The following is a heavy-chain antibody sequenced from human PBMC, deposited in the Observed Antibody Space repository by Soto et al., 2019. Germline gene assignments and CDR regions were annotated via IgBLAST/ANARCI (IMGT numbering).Heavy chain of an antibody. D-gene: IGHD2-21*01. CDR3: ARLERDGYYFDY. V-gene: IGHV2-5*02. CDR2: IYWDDDK. CDR1: GFSLSTSGVG. Sequence: QITLKESGPTLVKPTQTLTLTCTFSGFSLSTSGVGVGWIRQPPGKALEWLALIYWDDDKRYSPSLKSRLTITKDASKNQVVLTVTTMDPVGTATYYCARLERDGYYFDYWGQGTLVTVSS. J-gene: IGHJ4*02.